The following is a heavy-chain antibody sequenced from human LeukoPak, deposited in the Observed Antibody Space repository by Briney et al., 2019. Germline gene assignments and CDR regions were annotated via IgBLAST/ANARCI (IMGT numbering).Heavy chain of an antibody. V-gene: IGHV3-48*03. J-gene: IGHJ4*02. Sequence: PGGSLRLSXAASGFTFSDYEFNWVRQAPGKGLEWVSYIDSRGSGIYYADSVKGRFTMSRDNAKNLVYLQMNSLSVEDTAIYFCARETAFCGGDCYDYWGQGTLVTVSS. CDR2: IDSRGSGI. CDR1: GFTFSDYE. D-gene: IGHD2-21*02. CDR3: ARETAFCGGDCYDY.